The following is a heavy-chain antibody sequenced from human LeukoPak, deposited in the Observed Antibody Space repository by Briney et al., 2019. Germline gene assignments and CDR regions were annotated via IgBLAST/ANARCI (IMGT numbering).Heavy chain of an antibody. CDR2: ISYDGSNK. D-gene: IGHD3-10*01. Sequence: GGSLRLSCVASGFTFSSYAMHWVRQAPGKGLEWVAVISYDGSNKYYADSVKGRFTISRDNSKNTLYLQMNSLRAEDTAVYYCARGGSYFAGYFDYWGQGTLVTVSS. V-gene: IGHV3-30-3*01. J-gene: IGHJ4*02. CDR3: ARGGSYFAGYFDY. CDR1: GFTFSSYA.